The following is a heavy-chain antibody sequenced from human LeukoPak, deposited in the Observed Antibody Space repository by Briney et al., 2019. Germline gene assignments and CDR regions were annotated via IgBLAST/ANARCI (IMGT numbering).Heavy chain of an antibody. CDR2: FDPEDGET. D-gene: IGHD3-9*01. CDR1: GYTLTELS. V-gene: IGHV1-24*01. J-gene: IGHJ6*02. Sequence: ASVKVSCKVSGYTLTELSMHWVRQAPGKGLEWMGGFDPEDGETIYAQKFQGRVTMTEDTSTDTAYMELSSLRSEDTAVYYCATRGYYDISTYYYYYYGMDVWGQGTTVTVSS. CDR3: ATRGYYDISTYYYYYYGMDV.